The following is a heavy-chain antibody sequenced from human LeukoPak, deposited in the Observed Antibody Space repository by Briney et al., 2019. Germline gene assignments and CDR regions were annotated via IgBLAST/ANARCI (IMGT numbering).Heavy chain of an antibody. J-gene: IGHJ4*02. D-gene: IGHD3-22*01. Sequence: GASVKVSCKASGYTFTGYYMHWVRQAPGQGLEWMGWINPNSGGTNYAQKFQGRVTMTRDTSISTAYMELSRLRSDDTAVYYCAGWSVLRDYYDGGDWGQGTLVTVSS. CDR1: GYTFTGYY. CDR2: INPNSGGT. CDR3: AGWSVLRDYYDGGD. V-gene: IGHV1-2*02.